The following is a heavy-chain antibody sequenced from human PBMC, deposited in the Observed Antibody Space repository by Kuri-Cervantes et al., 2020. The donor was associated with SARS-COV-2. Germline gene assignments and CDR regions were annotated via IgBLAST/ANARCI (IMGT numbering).Heavy chain of an antibody. CDR2: INTYTGSP. D-gene: IGHD3-10*01. Sequence: ASVKVSCKASGGTFSSYAISWARQAPGQGLEWLGWINTYTGSPTYAQGFTGRFVFSLDTSLTMAYLEISSLQAEDTAVYYCARHYGAGSFKYYYHGMDVWGHGTTVTVSS. V-gene: IGHV7-4-1*04. CDR3: ARHYGAGSFKYYYHGMDV. J-gene: IGHJ6*02. CDR1: GGTFSSYA.